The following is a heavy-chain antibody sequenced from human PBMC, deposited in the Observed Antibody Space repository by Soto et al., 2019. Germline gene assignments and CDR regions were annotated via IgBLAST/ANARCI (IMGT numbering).Heavy chain of an antibody. CDR3: ARAPFVVVTYIDS. CDR1: GGSISSYY. J-gene: IGHJ4*02. CDR2: IYYTGST. Sequence: SETLSLTCIVSGGSISSYYWSWIRQPPGKGLEWIGYIYYTGSTNYNPSLKSRVTISVDTSKNQFSLKLSSVTAADTAVYYCARAPFVVVTYIDSWGQGTLVTVSS. V-gene: IGHV4-59*01. D-gene: IGHD2-21*02.